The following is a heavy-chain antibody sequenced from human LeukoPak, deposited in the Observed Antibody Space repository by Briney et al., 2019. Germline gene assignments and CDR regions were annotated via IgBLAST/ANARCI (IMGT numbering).Heavy chain of an antibody. J-gene: IGHJ3*02. Sequence: SVKVSCKASGGTFSSYAISWVRQAPGQGLEWMGGIIPIFGTANYAQKFQGRVTTTADKSTSTAYMELSSLRSEDTAVYYCARGGDHDAFDIWGQGTMVTVSS. V-gene: IGHV1-69*06. CDR3: ARGGDHDAFDI. CDR1: GGTFSSYA. CDR2: IIPIFGTA. D-gene: IGHD2-21*02.